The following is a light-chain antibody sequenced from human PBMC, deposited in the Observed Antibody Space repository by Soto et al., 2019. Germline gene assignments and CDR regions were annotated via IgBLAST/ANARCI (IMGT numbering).Light chain of an antibody. CDR1: ESVAGH. CDR3: QQYGSSPLT. Sequence: EILMTQSPATLSVSPGERATLSCRASESVAGHLAWYQQKPGQAPRLLMYGASSRATGIPDRFSGSGSGTDFTLTISRLEPEDFAVYYCQQYGSSPLTFGGGTKVDI. J-gene: IGKJ4*01. CDR2: GAS. V-gene: IGKV3-20*01.